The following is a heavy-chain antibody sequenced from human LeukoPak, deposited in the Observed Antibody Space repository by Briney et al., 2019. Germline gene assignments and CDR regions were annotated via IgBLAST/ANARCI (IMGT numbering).Heavy chain of an antibody. CDR2: IYSGGSA. Sequence: GGSLRLSCAASGFTVSSNYMSWVRQAPGKGLEWVSVIYSGGSAYYADSVKGRFTISRDNSKNTLYLQMNSLRAEDTAVYYCARSSSGAFDYWGQGTLVTVSS. CDR1: GFTVSSNY. V-gene: IGHV3-53*01. CDR3: ARSSSGAFDY. J-gene: IGHJ4*02.